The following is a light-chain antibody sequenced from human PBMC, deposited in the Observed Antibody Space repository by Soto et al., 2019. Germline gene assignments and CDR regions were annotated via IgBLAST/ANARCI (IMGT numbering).Light chain of an antibody. CDR2: SDN. CDR1: SSNIGRNS. J-gene: IGLJ2*01. Sequence: QSVLTQPPSASGTPGQRVTISCSGSSSNIGRNSVNWYQQLPKTAPKLLIYSDNQRPSGVPDRFSGSKSGTSASLAINGLQSEDEADYYCAAWDDSLTGVVFGGGTKLTVL. V-gene: IGLV1-44*01. CDR3: AAWDDSLTGVV.